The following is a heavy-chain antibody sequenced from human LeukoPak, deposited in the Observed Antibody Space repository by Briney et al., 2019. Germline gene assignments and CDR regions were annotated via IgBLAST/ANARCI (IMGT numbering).Heavy chain of an antibody. D-gene: IGHD3-22*01. V-gene: IGHV3-30*19. CDR3: ARVRITMIVVVIKYYYYGMDV. Sequence: GGSLRLSCAASGFTFSSYGMHWVRQAPGKGLEWVAVISYDGSNKYYADSVKGRFTISRDNSKNTLYLQMNSLRAEDTAVYYCARVRITMIVVVIKYYYYGMDVWGQGTAVTVSS. J-gene: IGHJ6*02. CDR2: ISYDGSNK. CDR1: GFTFSSYG.